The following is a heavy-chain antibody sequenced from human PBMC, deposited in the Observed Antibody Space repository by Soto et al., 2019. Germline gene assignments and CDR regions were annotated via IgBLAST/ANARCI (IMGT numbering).Heavy chain of an antibody. V-gene: IGHV3-33*01. CDR2: IWYDGSNK. Sequence: GGSLRLSCAASGFTFSSYGMHWVRQAPGKGLEWVAVIWYDGSNKYYADSVKGRFTISRDNSKNTLYLQMNSLRAEDTAVYYCAREFRDSTPVDYWGQGTLVTVSS. CDR3: AREFRDSTPVDY. CDR1: GFTFSSYG. J-gene: IGHJ4*02.